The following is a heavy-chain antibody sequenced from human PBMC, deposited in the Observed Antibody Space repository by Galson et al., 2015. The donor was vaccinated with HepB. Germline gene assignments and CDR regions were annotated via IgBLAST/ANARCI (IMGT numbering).Heavy chain of an antibody. CDR3: ARDQGAAAAGTMYAFDI. CDR2: IKQDGSEK. Sequence: SLRLSCAASGFTFSSYWMSWVRQAPGKGLEWVANIKQDGSEKYYVDSVKGRFTISRDNAKNSLYLQMNSLRAEDTAVYYCARDQGAAAAGTMYAFDIWGQGTMVTVSS. D-gene: IGHD6-13*01. J-gene: IGHJ3*02. V-gene: IGHV3-7*03. CDR1: GFTFSSYW.